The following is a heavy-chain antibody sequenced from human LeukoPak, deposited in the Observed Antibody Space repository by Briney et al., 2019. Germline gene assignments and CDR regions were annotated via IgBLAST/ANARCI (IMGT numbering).Heavy chain of an antibody. Sequence: GGSLRLSCAASGFTFSSYAMSWVRQAPGKGLEWVSAISGSGGNTYYADSVKGRFTISRDNSKNTLYLQMNSLRAEDTAVYYCARRSPYYDSSGYSDYWGQGTLVTVSS. D-gene: IGHD3-22*01. V-gene: IGHV3-23*01. J-gene: IGHJ4*01. CDR2: ISGSGGNT. CDR1: GFTFSSYA. CDR3: ARRSPYYDSSGYSDY.